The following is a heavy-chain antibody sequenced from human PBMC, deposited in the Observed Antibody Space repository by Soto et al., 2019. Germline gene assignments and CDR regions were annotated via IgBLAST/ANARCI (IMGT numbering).Heavy chain of an antibody. CDR2: IYSSENT. D-gene: IGHD4-17*01. CDR3: ASFYGDYVSY. J-gene: IGHJ4*02. V-gene: IGHV4-39*01. CDR1: GDSVRTNSYS. Sequence: SETLSLTCTVSGDSVRTNSYSWGWIRQSPGKGLEWIGTIYSSENTYYNPSLLSRVTISVDTSKNQFSLKLSSVTAADTAVYYCASFYGDYVSYWGQGTLVTVSS.